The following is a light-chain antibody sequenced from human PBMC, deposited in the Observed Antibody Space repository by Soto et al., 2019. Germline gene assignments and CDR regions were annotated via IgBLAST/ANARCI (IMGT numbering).Light chain of an antibody. CDR1: QGTSSY. J-gene: IGKJ5*01. CDR2: GAS. V-gene: IGKV1-9*01. Sequence: EIQMTQSPSTMSASVGDRVTITCRASQGTSSYLAWFQQKPGRAPKLLIYGASTLQSGVPARFSGSVSGTDGTITISNLKPEDGSTYDGQQLNAYPLTFGQGTRLEIK. CDR3: QQLNAYPLT.